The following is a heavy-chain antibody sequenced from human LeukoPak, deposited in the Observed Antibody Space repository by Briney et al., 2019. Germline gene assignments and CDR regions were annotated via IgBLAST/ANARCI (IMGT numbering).Heavy chain of an antibody. CDR1: GYTFTSYD. CDR2: MNPNSGNT. J-gene: IGHJ4*02. Sequence: ASVKVSCKASGYTFTSYDINWVRQATGQGLEWMGWMNPNSGNTGYAQKFQGRVTMTRNTSISTAYMELRSLRSDDTAVYYCARVPREWFGELSYFDYWGQGTLVTVSS. D-gene: IGHD3-10*01. CDR3: ARVPREWFGELSYFDY. V-gene: IGHV1-8*01.